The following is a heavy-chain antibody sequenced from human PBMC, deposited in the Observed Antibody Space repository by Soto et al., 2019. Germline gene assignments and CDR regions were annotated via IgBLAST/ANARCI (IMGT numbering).Heavy chain of an antibody. CDR2: LLYDGTDN. CDR1: GFTFSSYD. CDR3: AKDGGGRGRFDY. J-gene: IGHJ4*02. V-gene: IGHV3-30*18. D-gene: IGHD3-16*01. Sequence: QVQLVESGGGVVQPGRSLRLSCVASGFTFSSYDMHWVRQAPGKGLEWVAGLLYDGTDNYYADFVKGRFSISRDNSKNTLYLQMNSLRYEDTAVYYCAKDGGGRGRFDYWGQGTLVTVSS.